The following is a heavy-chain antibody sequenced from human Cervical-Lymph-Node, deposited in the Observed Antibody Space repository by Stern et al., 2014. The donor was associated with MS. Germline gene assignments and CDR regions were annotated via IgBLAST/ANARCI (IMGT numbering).Heavy chain of an antibody. Sequence: EMQLVESGGGLVKRGGSLRLSRAASGFTFSTYSMNWVSQTPRQGLEWASSINSGGTHIYYADSVKGRFTISRDNAKNSLFLHMNSLRDEDTAVYYCARDEYCGGECYALLDNWGQGTLVTVSS. J-gene: IGHJ4*02. V-gene: IGHV3-21*01. CDR2: INSGGTHI. D-gene: IGHD2-21*01. CDR1: GFTFSTYS. CDR3: ARDEYCGGECYALLDN.